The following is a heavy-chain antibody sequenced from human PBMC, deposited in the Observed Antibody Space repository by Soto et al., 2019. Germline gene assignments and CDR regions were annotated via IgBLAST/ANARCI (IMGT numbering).Heavy chain of an antibody. CDR2: IIVSNGSP. Sequence: QVKLVQSGAEVKEPGASVRVSCKASGYTFTSHTLHWARQAPGQGLEWMGWIIVSNGSPRYAPQFQGRVTFGRDTSATTAYIELSSLTSEDTAVYYCARETEDGVPGDYWGQGTLVVVSS. D-gene: IGHD3-3*01. J-gene: IGHJ4*02. CDR1: GYTFTSHT. CDR3: ARETEDGVPGDY. V-gene: IGHV1-3*01.